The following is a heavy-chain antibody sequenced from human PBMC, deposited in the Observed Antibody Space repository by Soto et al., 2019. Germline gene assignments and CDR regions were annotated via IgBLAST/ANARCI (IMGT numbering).Heavy chain of an antibody. D-gene: IGHD3-9*01. V-gene: IGHV3-21*01. CDR3: VRDIGQYFRSGYMDV. CDR1: GFTFYSFS. CDR2: IDTTSNYI. J-gene: IGHJ6*03. Sequence: EVQLVESGGGLVKPGESLRLSCAASGFTFYSFSMNWVRQAAGRGPEWVSSIDTTSNYIYYADSVRGRFTISRDNAEASLYLQMYSLRAEDTAVYYCVRDIGQYFRSGYMDVWGRGTTVTVSS.